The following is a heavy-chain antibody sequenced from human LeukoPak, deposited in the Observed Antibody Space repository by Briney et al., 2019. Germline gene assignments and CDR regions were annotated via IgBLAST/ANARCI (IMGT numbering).Heavy chain of an antibody. CDR1: GLTFASHW. D-gene: IGHD2/OR15-2a*01. V-gene: IGHV3-7*01. CDR3: ATNILDY. J-gene: IGHJ4*02. Sequence: GGSLRLSCKVSGLTFASHWMSWVRQAPGKGLEWVANIKQDGNQTYYAESWKGRFTISRDNAENSLFLDMRNLGPQDTAIYYCATNILDYWGEGTLVTVP. CDR2: IKQDGNQT.